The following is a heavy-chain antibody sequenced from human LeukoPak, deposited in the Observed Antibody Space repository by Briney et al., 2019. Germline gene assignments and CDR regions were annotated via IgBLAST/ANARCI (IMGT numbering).Heavy chain of an antibody. D-gene: IGHD6-13*01. J-gene: IGHJ1*01. CDR1: GGSISSSSYY. CDR3: ARQYGSWYTFYFQH. CDR2: IYYSGST. Sequence: KPSETLSLTCTVSGGSISSSSYYWGWIRQPPGKGLEWIGSIYYSGSTYYNPSLKSRVTISVDTSKNQFSLKLSSMTAADTAVYYCARQYGSWYTFYFQHWGQGTLVTVSS. V-gene: IGHV4-39*01.